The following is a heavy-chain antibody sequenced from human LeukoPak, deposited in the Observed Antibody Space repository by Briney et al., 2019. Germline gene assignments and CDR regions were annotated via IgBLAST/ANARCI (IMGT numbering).Heavy chain of an antibody. D-gene: IGHD6-6*01. CDR3: ARDQLGSSSGPGY. J-gene: IGHJ4*02. CDR1: GYTFTGYY. CDR2: INPNSGGT. V-gene: IGHV1-2*02. Sequence: ASVKVSCKASGYTFTGYYMHWVRQAPGQGLEWMGGINPNSGGTNYAQKFQGRVTMTRDTSISTAYMELSRLRSDDTAVYYCARDQLGSSSGPGYWGQGTLVTVSS.